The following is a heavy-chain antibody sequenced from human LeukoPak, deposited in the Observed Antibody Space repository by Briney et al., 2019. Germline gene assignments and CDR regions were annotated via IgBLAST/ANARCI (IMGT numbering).Heavy chain of an antibody. Sequence: GESLKISCKGSGYSFTSYWIGWVRQMPGKGLEWMGIIYPGDSDTRYSPSFQGQVTISAGKSISTAYLQWSSLKASDTAMYYCASSHSGWLRTFDYWGQGTLVTVSS. V-gene: IGHV5-51*01. CDR2: IYPGDSDT. CDR1: GYSFTSYW. J-gene: IGHJ4*02. D-gene: IGHD5-12*01. CDR3: ASSHSGWLRTFDY.